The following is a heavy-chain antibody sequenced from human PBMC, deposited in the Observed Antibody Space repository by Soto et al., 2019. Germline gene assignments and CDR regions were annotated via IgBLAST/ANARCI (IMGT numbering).Heavy chain of an antibody. D-gene: IGHD3-3*01. Sequence: LSLTCAASGFTFSSYSMNWVRQAPGKGLEWVSSISSSSSYIYYADSVKGRFTISRDNAKNSLYLQMNSLRAEDTAVYYCAVPFGVLGWYFDLWGRGTLVTVSS. CDR1: GFTFSSYS. V-gene: IGHV3-21*01. CDR3: AVPFGVLGWYFDL. CDR2: ISSSSSYI. J-gene: IGHJ2*01.